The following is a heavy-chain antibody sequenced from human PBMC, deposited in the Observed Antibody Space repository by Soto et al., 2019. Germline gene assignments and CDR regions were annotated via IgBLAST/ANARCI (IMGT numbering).Heavy chain of an antibody. CDR3: ARDRAIAAAGTGYYGMDV. CDR1: GGSFSGYY. D-gene: IGHD6-13*01. CDR2: INHSGST. V-gene: IGHV4-34*01. Sequence: ASESLFLSCAVYGGSFSGYYWSWIRQPPGKGLEWIGEINHSGSTNYNPSLKSRVTISVDTSKNQFSLKLSSVTAADTAVYYCARDRAIAAAGTGYYGMDVWGQGTTVTVSS. J-gene: IGHJ6*02.